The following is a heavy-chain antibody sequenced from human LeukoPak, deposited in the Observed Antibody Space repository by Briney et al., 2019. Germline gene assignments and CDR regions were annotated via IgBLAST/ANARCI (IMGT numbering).Heavy chain of an antibody. J-gene: IGHJ4*02. Sequence: PGGSLRLSCAASGFTFSSYGMSWVRQAPGKGLEWVSAISGSGGSTYYADSVKGRFTISRDNSKNTLYLQMNSLRAEDTAVYYCAKDARPDLGGLRPYYFDYWGQGTLVTVSS. V-gene: IGHV3-23*01. D-gene: IGHD2-21*02. CDR3: AKDARPDLGGLRPYYFDY. CDR2: ISGSGGST. CDR1: GFTFSSYG.